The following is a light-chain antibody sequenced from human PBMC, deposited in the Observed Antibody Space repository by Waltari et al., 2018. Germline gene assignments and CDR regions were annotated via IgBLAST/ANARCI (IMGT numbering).Light chain of an antibody. CDR1: QSLLHSNGNTY. V-gene: IGKV2-40*01. J-gene: IGKJ2*03. CDR2: GGS. CDR3: VQAIAFPYS. Sequence: DIVMTQTPLSLPITPGEPASISCRSSQSLLHSNGNTYLHWYLQKPGQSPQLLIYGGSNRASGVPDRFSGSGSGADFTLKITKVEAEDVGIYYCVQAIAFPYSFGQGTTVEI.